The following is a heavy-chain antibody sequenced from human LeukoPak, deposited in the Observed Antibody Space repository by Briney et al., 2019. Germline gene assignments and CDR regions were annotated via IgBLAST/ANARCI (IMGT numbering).Heavy chain of an antibody. CDR1: GFTFSSYA. J-gene: IGHJ4*02. CDR2: ISGSGGST. D-gene: IGHD5-12*01. Sequence: AGGSLRLSCAASGFTFSSYAMSWVRQAPGKGLEWVSAISGSGGSTYYADSVKGRFTISRDNSKNTLYLQMNSLRAEDTAVYYCAKDLLGGYDRLLWYYFDYWGQGTLVTVSS. V-gene: IGHV3-23*01. CDR3: AKDLLGGYDRLLWYYFDY.